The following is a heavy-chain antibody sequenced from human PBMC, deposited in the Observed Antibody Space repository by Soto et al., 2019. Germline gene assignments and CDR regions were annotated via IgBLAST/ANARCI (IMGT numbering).Heavy chain of an antibody. CDR2: IIPIFGTA. D-gene: IGHD6-13*01. J-gene: IGHJ3*02. Sequence: QVQLVQSGAEVKKPGSSVKVSCKASGGTFSSYAISWVRQAPGQGLEWMGGIIPIFGTANYAQKFQGRVTITADESTSTAYMELSSLRSEDTAVYYCARVKGPGYSSSFTEVGAAFDIWGQGTMVTVSS. CDR3: ARVKGPGYSSSFTEVGAAFDI. CDR1: GGTFSSYA. V-gene: IGHV1-69*12.